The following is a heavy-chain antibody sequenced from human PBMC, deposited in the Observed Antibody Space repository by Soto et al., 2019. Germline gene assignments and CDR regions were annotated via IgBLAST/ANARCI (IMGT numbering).Heavy chain of an antibody. J-gene: IGHJ3*02. V-gene: IGHV3-74*01. Sequence: GGSLRLSCAASGFTFSSYWMHWVRQAPGKGLVWVSRINSDGSSTSYADSVKGRFTISRDNAKNTLYLQMNSLRAEDTAVYYCARGADFVLRYFDWFDAFDIWGQGTMVTVS. CDR3: ARGADFVLRYFDWFDAFDI. CDR2: INSDGSST. D-gene: IGHD3-9*01. CDR1: GFTFSSYW.